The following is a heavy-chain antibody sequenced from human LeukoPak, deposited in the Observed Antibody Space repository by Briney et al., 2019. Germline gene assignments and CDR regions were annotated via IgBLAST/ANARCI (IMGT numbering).Heavy chain of an antibody. Sequence: ASVKVSCKASGYTFTGYYMHWVRQAPGQGLEWMGWISAYNGNTNYAQKLQGRVTMTTDTSTSTAYMELRSLRSDDTAVYYCARGRLWFGEGDYWGQGTLVTVSS. V-gene: IGHV1-18*04. D-gene: IGHD3-10*01. J-gene: IGHJ4*02. CDR1: GYTFTGYY. CDR3: ARGRLWFGEGDY. CDR2: ISAYNGNT.